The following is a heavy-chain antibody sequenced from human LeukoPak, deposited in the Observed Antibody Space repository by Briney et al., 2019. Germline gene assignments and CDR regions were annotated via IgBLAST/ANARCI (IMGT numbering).Heavy chain of an antibody. CDR2: INHSGST. CDR3: ARPRTKGYSYGYSWFDP. CDR1: GGSISSSSYY. D-gene: IGHD5-18*01. V-gene: IGHV4-39*07. J-gene: IGHJ5*02. Sequence: SETLSLTCTVSGGSISSSSYYWGWIRQPPGKGLEWIGEINHSGSTNYNPSLKSRVTISVDTSKNQFSLKLSSVTAADTAVYYCARPRTKGYSYGYSWFDPWGQGTLVTVSS.